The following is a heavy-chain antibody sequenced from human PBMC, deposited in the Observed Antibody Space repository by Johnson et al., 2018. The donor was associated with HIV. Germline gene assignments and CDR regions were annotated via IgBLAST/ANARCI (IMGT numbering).Heavy chain of an antibody. Sequence: QVLLVESGGGVVRPGGSLRLSCAASRFTFSSYAMHWVRQAPGKGLEWVALISYDGSNKYYADSVKGRFTISRDNSKNTLYLQMNSLRAEDTAVYYCAKDQGSEMAGYDGFDIWGQGTMVIVSS. CDR1: RFTFSSYA. D-gene: IGHD5-24*01. V-gene: IGHV3-30*04. J-gene: IGHJ3*02. CDR3: AKDQGSEMAGYDGFDI. CDR2: ISYDGSNK.